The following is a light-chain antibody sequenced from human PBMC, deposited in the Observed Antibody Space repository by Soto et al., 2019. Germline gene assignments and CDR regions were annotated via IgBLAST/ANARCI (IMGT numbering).Light chain of an antibody. CDR3: SSYTSSSTPLYV. J-gene: IGLJ1*01. CDR2: EVS. V-gene: IGLV2-14*01. CDR1: SSDVGGYNY. Sequence: PASVSGSPGQSITISCTGTSSDVGGYNYVSWYQQHPGKAPKLMIYEVSNRPSGVSNRFSGSKSGNTASLTISGLQAEDEADYYCSSYTSSSTPLYVFGTGTKVTVL.